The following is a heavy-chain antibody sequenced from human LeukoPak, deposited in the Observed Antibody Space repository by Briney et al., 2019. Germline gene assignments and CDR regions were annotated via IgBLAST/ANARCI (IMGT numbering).Heavy chain of an antibody. CDR3: ARGEGVYCSGGSCYDGWFDP. CDR2: INSDGSST. V-gene: IGHV3-74*01. D-gene: IGHD2-15*01. J-gene: IGHJ5*02. Sequence: PGRSLRLSCAASGFTFSSYGMHWVRQAPGKGLVWVSRINSDGSSTSYADSVKGRFTISRDNAKNTLYLQMNSLRAEDTAVYYCARGEGVYCSGGSCYDGWFDPWGQGTLVTVSS. CDR1: GFTFSSYG.